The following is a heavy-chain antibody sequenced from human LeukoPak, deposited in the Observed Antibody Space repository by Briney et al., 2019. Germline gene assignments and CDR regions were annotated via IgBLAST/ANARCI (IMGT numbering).Heavy chain of an antibody. D-gene: IGHD1-1*01. J-gene: IGHJ6*02. V-gene: IGHV1-69*13. CDR3: ARAYTGTTYYYYGMDV. CDR1: GGTFSSYA. Sequence: GASVKVSCKASGGTFSSYAISWVRQAPGQGLEWMGGIIPIFGTANYAQKFQGRVTITADESTSTAYMELSSLRSEDTAVYYCARAYTGTTYYYYGMDVWGQGTTVTVSS. CDR2: IIPIFGTA.